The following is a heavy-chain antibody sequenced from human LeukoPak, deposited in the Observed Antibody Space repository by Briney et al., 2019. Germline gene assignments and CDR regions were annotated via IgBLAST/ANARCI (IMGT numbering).Heavy chain of an antibody. V-gene: IGHV4-61*01. J-gene: IGHJ4*02. CDR2: IYYSGST. CDR3: ARDHTVTRILDY. CDR1: GGSISSSSYY. Sequence: PSETLSLTCTVSGGSISSSSYYWSWIRQPPGKGLEWIGYIYYSGSTNYNPSLKSQVTISVDTSKNQFSLKLSSVTAADTAVYYCARDHTVTRILDYWGQGTLVTVSS. D-gene: IGHD4-17*01.